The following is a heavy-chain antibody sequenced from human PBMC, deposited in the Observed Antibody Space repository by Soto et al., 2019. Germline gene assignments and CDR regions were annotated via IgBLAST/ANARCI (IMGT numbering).Heavy chain of an antibody. V-gene: IGHV3-11*06. CDR2: ISPKSTFR. J-gene: IGHJ4*02. CDR3: VRGGGGGLFEH. Sequence: PGGSLRLSCATSGFPFNDSYITWIRQAPGKGLEWLSHISPKSTFRNYADSVKGRFTISRDNTESSLFLQMNSLGVDDTAVYSCVRGGGGGLFEHWGQGVLVTVSS. CDR1: GFPFNDSY. D-gene: IGHD2-21*01.